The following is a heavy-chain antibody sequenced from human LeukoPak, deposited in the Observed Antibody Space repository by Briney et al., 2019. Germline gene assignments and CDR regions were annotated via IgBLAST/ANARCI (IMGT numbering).Heavy chain of an antibody. J-gene: IGHJ5*02. CDR2: INPNSGGT. CDR3: ARGPRSSGWPSNWFDP. V-gene: IGHV1-2*02. D-gene: IGHD6-19*01. Sequence: ASVKVSCKASGYTFTGYYMHWVRQAPGQGLEWMGWINPNSGGTNYAQKFQGRVTMTRDTSISTAYMELSRLRSDDTAVYYCARGPRSSGWPSNWFDPWGQGTLVTVSS. CDR1: GYTFTGYY.